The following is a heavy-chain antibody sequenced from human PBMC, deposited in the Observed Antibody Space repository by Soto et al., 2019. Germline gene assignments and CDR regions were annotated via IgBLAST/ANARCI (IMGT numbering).Heavy chain of an antibody. CDR2: IIPLFNAT. CDR3: AINAERNAQKFDF. Sequence: GASVKVSCKTSGGIFKNFDIGWVRQSPGQGLEWMGEIIPLFNATNYAQKFRDRVTVTADESTRTAYMELTRLTYDDTAVYFCAINAERNAQKFDFWGQGTLVTVSS. D-gene: IGHD2-2*01. V-gene: IGHV1-69*13. J-gene: IGHJ4*02. CDR1: GGIFKNFD.